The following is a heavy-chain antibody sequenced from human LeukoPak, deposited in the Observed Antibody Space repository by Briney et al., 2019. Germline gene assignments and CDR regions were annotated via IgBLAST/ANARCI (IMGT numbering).Heavy chain of an antibody. J-gene: IGHJ4*02. D-gene: IGHD3-3*01. CDR2: ISHSGST. CDR1: GGSFSGYY. CDR3: ARLYYFWSGYYADY. V-gene: IGHV4-34*01. Sequence: SETLSLTCAVYGGSFSGYYWSWIRQPPGKGLEWIGEISHSGSTYYNPSLKSRVTISVDTSKNQFSLKLSSVTAADTAVYYCARLYYFWSGYYADYWGQGTLVTVSS.